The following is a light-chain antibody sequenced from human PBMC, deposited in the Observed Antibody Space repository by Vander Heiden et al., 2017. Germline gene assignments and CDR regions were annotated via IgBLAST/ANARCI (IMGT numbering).Light chain of an antibody. Sequence: QSVLTHPPSASGTPAQRVPLSCSGSSSNIGRNAVNWYQHLPGTAPKVLIFNDNQRPSGVPDRFSGSKSGTSASLVISVLQSEDEADYYCAPWDDSLNGWVFGGGTKLTVL. V-gene: IGLV1-44*01. CDR3: APWDDSLNGWV. CDR1: SSNIGRNA. CDR2: NDN. J-gene: IGLJ3*02.